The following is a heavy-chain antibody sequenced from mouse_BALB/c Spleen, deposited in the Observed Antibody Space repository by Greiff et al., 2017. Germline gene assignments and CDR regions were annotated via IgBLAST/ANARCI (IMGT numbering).Heavy chain of an antibody. CDR3: ARDEMDYANLDD. Sequence: DVKLVESGGGLVQPGGSLKLSCAASGFTFSSYGMSWVRQTPDKRLELVATINSNGGSTYYPDSVKGRFTISRDNAKNTLYLQMSSLKSEDTAMYYCARDEMDYANLDDGGQGTTLTVSS. J-gene: IGHJ2*01. D-gene: IGHD2-4*01. V-gene: IGHV5-6-3*01. CDR2: INSNGGST. CDR1: GFTFSSYG.